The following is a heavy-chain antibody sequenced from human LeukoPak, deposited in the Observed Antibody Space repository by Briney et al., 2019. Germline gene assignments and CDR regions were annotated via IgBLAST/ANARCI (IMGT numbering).Heavy chain of an antibody. Sequence: SETLSLTCTVSGGSISSYYWSWIRQPAGKGLEWIGRIYTSGSTNYNPSLKSRVTISVDTSKNQFSLKLSSVTAADTAVYYCARALSFRITIFGVDDGSWFDPWGQGTLVTVSS. D-gene: IGHD3-3*01. CDR3: ARALSFRITIFGVDDGSWFDP. J-gene: IGHJ5*02. V-gene: IGHV4-4*07. CDR2: IYTSGST. CDR1: GGSISSYY.